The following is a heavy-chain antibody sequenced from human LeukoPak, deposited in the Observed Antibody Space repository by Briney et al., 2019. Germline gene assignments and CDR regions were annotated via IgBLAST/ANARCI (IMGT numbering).Heavy chain of an antibody. CDR3: ARGPHIVVVPAAIRPVHYYYGMDV. V-gene: IGHV4-34*01. J-gene: IGHJ6*02. CDR2: INHSGST. CDR1: GGSFSGYY. D-gene: IGHD2-2*01. Sequence: PSETLSLTCAVYGGSFSGYYWSWIRQPPGKGLEWIGEINHSGSTNYNPSLKSRVTISVDTSKNQFSLKLSSVTAADTAVYYCARGPHIVVVPAAIRPVHYYYGMDVWGQGTTVTVSS.